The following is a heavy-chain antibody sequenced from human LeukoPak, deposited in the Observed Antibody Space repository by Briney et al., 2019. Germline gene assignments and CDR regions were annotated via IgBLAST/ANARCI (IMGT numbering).Heavy chain of an antibody. CDR3: ARHSSGIAVDY. CDR1: GGSFSGYY. J-gene: IGHJ4*02. D-gene: IGHD6-13*01. Sequence: SETLSLTCAVYGGSFSGYYWSWIRQPPGKGLEWIGEINHSGSTNYNPSLKSRVTISVDTSKNQFSLKLSSVTAADTAVYYCARHSSGIAVDYWGQGTLVTVSS. CDR2: INHSGST. V-gene: IGHV4-34*01.